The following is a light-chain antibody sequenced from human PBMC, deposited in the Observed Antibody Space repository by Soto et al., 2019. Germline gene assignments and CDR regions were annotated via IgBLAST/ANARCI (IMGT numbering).Light chain of an antibody. V-gene: IGKV1-12*01. CDR2: AAS. J-gene: IGKJ5*01. CDR1: QDISSW. CDR3: QQANSFPIT. Sequence: DIQMTQSPSSVSASVGDRVTITCRASQDISSWLAWYQQKPGKAPKLLIYAASSLQSGVPSRFSGSGSGTDFSLTISSLQPEDFATYFCQQANSFPITFGQGTRLEIK.